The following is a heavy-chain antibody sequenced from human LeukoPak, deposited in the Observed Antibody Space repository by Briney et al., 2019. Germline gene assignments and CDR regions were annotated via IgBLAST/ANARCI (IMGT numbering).Heavy chain of an antibody. V-gene: IGHV3-30-3*01. D-gene: IGHD3-3*01. J-gene: IGHJ4*02. CDR1: GFTFSSYA. CDR3: ARDRIRYYDFWSGYDY. CDR2: ISYDGSNK. Sequence: GGSLRLSCAASGFTFSSYAMHWVRQAPGNGLEWVAVISYDGSNKYYADSVKGRFTISRDNSKNTLYLQMNSLRAEDTAVYYCARDRIRYYDFWSGYDYWGQGTLVTVSS.